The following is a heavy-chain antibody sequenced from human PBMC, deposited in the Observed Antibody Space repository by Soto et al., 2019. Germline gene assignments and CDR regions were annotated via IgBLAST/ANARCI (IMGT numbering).Heavy chain of an antibody. Sequence: GGSLRLSCAASGFTFSSYGMHWVRQAPGKGLEWVAVISYDGSNKYYADSVKGRFTISRDNSKNTLYLQMNSLRAEDTAVYYCAKALGGLRYDSSGYYYYYYGMDVWGQGTTVTVSS. CDR1: GFTFSSYG. J-gene: IGHJ6*02. V-gene: IGHV3-30*18. CDR2: ISYDGSNK. D-gene: IGHD3-22*01. CDR3: AKALGGLRYDSSGYYYYYYGMDV.